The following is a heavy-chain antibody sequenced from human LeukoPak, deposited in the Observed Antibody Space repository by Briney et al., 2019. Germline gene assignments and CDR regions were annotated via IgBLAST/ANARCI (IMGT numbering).Heavy chain of an antibody. J-gene: IGHJ4*02. V-gene: IGHV3-23*01. D-gene: IGHD3-16*01. CDR1: GFTFSDYY. Sequence: PGGSLRLSCAASGFTFSDYYMSWIRQAPGKGLEWVSSIGASGGTYYADSVEGRFTISRDNSKKTLYLQMNSLRAEDTAVYYCANRGRYYFDYWGQGTLVTVSS. CDR3: ANRGRYYFDY. CDR2: IGASGGT.